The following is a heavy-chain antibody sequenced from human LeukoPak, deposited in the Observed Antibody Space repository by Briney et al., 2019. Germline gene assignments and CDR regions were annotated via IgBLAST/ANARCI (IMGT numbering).Heavy chain of an antibody. CDR2: MNPNSGNT. Sequence: ASVKVSCKTSGYTFTSYDVNWVRQATGQGLEWMGWMNPNSGNTGYAQKFQGRIITTSDTSINTAYLELSSLRSEDTAVYYCASGLEWPRYFDLWGRGTLVTVSS. V-gene: IGHV1-8*01. CDR1: GYTFTSYD. J-gene: IGHJ2*01. D-gene: IGHD3-3*01. CDR3: ASGLEWPRYFDL.